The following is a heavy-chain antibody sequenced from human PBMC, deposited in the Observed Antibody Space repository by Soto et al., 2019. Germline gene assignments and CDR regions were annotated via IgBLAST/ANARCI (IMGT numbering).Heavy chain of an antibody. V-gene: IGHV2-5*02. J-gene: IGHJ5*02. CDR1: GFSLSTSGVG. CDR3: AHTRIPLVVVAAISWFDP. CDR2: IYWDDDK. D-gene: IGHD2-15*01. Sequence: SGPTLVNPTQTLTLTCTFSGFSLSTSGVGVGWIRQPPGKALEWLALIYWDDDKRYSPSLKSRLTITKDTSKNQGVLTMTNMDPVDTATYYCAHTRIPLVVVAAISWFDPWGQGTLVTVSS.